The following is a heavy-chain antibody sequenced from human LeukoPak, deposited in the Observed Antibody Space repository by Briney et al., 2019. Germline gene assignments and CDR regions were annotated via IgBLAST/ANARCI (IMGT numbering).Heavy chain of an antibody. CDR3: ARDITVVTPFYYYYGMDV. V-gene: IGHV1-2*04. CDR1: GYTFTSYA. D-gene: IGHD3-10*01. J-gene: IGHJ6*02. Sequence: ASVKVSCKASGYTFTSYAMNWVRQAPGQGLEWMGWINPNSGGTNYAQKFQGWVTMTRDTSISTAYMELSRLRSDDTAVYYCARDITVVTPFYYYYGMDVWGQGTTVTVSS. CDR2: INPNSGGT.